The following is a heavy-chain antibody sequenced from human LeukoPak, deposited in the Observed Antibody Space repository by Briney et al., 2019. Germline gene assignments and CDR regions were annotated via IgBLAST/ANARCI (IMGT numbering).Heavy chain of an antibody. CDR3: AREHYFYHMDA. Sequence: GGSLRLSCAASGFTFSSYNMNWVRQAPGKGLEWVSSITSTGSYTFYADSVKGRFTISRDNAKNSLYLQMNSLRAEDTAIYYCAREHYFYHMDAWGEGTTVTVSS. CDR1: GFTFSSYN. J-gene: IGHJ6*03. CDR2: ITSTGSYT. V-gene: IGHV3-21*01.